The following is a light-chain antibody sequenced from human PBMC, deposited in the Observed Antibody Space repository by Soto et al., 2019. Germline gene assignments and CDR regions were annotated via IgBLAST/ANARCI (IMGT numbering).Light chain of an antibody. CDR2: AAS. Sequence: DIQMTQSPSFLSASVGDRVTITCLASQGISSYLAWYQQKPGKAPKLLIYAASTLQSGVPSRFSGSGSGTDFTLTISCLQSEDFATYYCQQYYSYLWTFGQGTKVDIK. CDR3: QQYYSYLWT. V-gene: IGKV1-9*01. CDR1: QGISSY. J-gene: IGKJ1*01.